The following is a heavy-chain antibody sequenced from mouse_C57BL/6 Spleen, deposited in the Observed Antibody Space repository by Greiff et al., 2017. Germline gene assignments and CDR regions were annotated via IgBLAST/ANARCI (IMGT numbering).Heavy chain of an antibody. D-gene: IGHD2-2*01. J-gene: IGHJ3*01. CDR1: GYSFTDYN. CDR3: AYLGGVGNDVAY. V-gene: IGHV1-39*01. CDR2: INPNYGAT. Sequence: VQLQQSGPELVKPGASVKISCKASGYSFTDYNMHWVKQSNGQSLEWIGVINPNYGATSYNQKFKGKATLTVDTSYSTAYMQLISLTSEDSAVYYCAYLGGVGNDVAYWGQGTLVTVSA.